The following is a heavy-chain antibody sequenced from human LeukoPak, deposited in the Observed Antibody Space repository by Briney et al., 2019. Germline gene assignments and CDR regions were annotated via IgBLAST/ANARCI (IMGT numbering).Heavy chain of an antibody. J-gene: IGHJ3*02. D-gene: IGHD2-2*01. CDR2: IYTGGST. CDR1: GGSISSGSYY. V-gene: IGHV4-61*02. CDR3: ARGRSTSFNAFDI. Sequence: SQTLSLTCTVSGGSISSGSYYWSWIRQPAGKGLEWIGRIYTGGSTNYNPSLKSRVTISVDTSKNQFSLKLSSVTAADTAVYYCARGRSTSFNAFDIWGQGTMVTVSS.